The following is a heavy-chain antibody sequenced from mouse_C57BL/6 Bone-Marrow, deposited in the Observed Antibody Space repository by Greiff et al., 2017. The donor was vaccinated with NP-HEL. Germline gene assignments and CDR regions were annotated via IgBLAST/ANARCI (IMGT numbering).Heavy chain of an antibody. Sequence: QVQLQQSGAELVRPGTSVKVSCKASGYAFTNYLLEWVKQRPGQGLEWIGVINPGSGGTNYNEKFKGKATLTADKSSSTAYMQLSSLTSEDSAVYFCARGGDSSGYPFAYWGQGTTLTVSS. CDR1: GYAFTNYL. D-gene: IGHD3-2*02. CDR2: INPGSGGT. J-gene: IGHJ2*01. CDR3: ARGGDSSGYPFAY. V-gene: IGHV1-54*01.